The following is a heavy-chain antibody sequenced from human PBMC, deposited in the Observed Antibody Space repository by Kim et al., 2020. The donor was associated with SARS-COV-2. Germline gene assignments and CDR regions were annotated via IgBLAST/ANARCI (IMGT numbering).Heavy chain of an antibody. J-gene: IGHJ6*02. CDR1: GFTFSSYS. Sequence: GGSLRLSCAASGFTFSSYSMNWVRQAPGKGLEWVSSISSSSSYIYYADSAKGRFTISRDNAKNSLYLQMNSLRAEDTAVYYCASDTAMDYYYYYGMDVWGQGTTVTVSS. D-gene: IGHD5-18*01. CDR3: ASDTAMDYYYYYGMDV. V-gene: IGHV3-21*01. CDR2: ISSSSSYI.